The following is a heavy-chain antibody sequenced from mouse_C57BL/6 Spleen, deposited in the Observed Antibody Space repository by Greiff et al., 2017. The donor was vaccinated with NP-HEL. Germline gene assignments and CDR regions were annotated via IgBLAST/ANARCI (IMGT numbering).Heavy chain of an antibody. V-gene: IGHV5-16*01. CDR3: AREGALWYSNSHAMDY. CDR2: INYDGSST. D-gene: IGHD2-5*01. J-gene: IGHJ4*01. Sequence: EVKVVESEGGLVQPGRSLKLSCTASGFTFSDYYMAWVRQVPEKGLEWVANINYDGSSTYYLDSLKSRFIISRDTAKNIRYLQMSSLKSEDTATYYCAREGALWYSNSHAMDYWGQGTSVTVSS. CDR1: GFTFSDYY.